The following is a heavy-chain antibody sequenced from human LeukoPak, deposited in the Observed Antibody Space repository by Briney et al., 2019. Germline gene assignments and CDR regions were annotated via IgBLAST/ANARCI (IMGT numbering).Heavy chain of an antibody. D-gene: IGHD2-21*01. V-gene: IGHV4-34*01. CDR2: INHSGST. Sequence: PSETLSLTCAGYGGSFSGYYWSWIRQPPGQGLEWIGEINHSGSTNYNPSLKSRVTISVDTSKNQFSLKLSFVTAADTAVYYCARGFDSKSTYFDYWGQGTLVTVSS. CDR3: ARGFDSKSTYFDY. J-gene: IGHJ4*02. CDR1: GGSFSGYY.